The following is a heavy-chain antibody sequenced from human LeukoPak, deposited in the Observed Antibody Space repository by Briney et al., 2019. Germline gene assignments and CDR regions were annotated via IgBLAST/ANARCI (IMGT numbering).Heavy chain of an antibody. V-gene: IGHV4-4*07. CDR1: GGSISSYY. Sequence: PSETLSLTCTVSGGSISSYYWNWVRQPAGKGLEWIGRIYTSGSTNYNPSLKSRLTMSIDTSKNQFSLKLSSVTAADTAVYYCARDGQVSKYQLLLGWFDPWGQGTLVTVSS. J-gene: IGHJ5*02. D-gene: IGHD2-2*01. CDR2: IYTSGST. CDR3: ARDGQVSKYQLLLGWFDP.